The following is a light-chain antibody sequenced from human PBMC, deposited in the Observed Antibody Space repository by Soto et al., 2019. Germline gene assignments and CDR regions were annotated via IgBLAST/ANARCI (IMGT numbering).Light chain of an antibody. V-gene: IGKV3-11*01. CDR3: QQGS. J-gene: IGKJ4*01. Sequence: EIVLTQSPGTLSLSPGERATLSCRASQSVSSYLAWYQQKPGQAPRLLIYDASNRATGIPARFSGSGSGTDFTLTISRLEPEDFAVYYCQQGSFGGGTKVDIK. CDR1: QSVSSY. CDR2: DAS.